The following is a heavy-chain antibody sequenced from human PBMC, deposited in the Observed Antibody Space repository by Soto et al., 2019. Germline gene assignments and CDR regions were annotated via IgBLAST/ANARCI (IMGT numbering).Heavy chain of an antibody. V-gene: IGHV3-33*01. CDR2: IWYDGSNK. Sequence: GGSLRLSCAASGFTFSSYGMHWVRQAPGKGLEWVAVIWYDGSNKYYADSVKGRFTISRDNSKNTLYLQMNSLRAEDTAVYYCARDGSYGSGSYYWLPLDYWGQGTTVTVSS. J-gene: IGHJ4*02. CDR3: ARDGSYGSGSYYWLPLDY. D-gene: IGHD3-10*01. CDR1: GFTFSSYG.